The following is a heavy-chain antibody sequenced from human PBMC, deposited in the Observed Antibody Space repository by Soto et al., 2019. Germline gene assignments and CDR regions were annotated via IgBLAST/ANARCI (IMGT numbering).Heavy chain of an antibody. CDR3: ARMETFGSLNWFDP. CDR1: GYTFTSYD. V-gene: IGHV1-8*01. CDR2: MNPGSGDT. J-gene: IGHJ5*02. D-gene: IGHD3-16*01. Sequence: VASVKVSCKASGYTFTSYDINWVRQATGQGLEWMGWMNPGSGDTGYAQKFQGRVTMTRDISIATAYMELSSLRSDDTAIYYCARMETFGSLNWFDPWGQGTLVTVSS.